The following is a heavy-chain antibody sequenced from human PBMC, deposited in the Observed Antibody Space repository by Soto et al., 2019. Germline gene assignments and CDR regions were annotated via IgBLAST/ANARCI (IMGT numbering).Heavy chain of an antibody. V-gene: IGHV4-39*01. J-gene: IGHJ5*02. CDR2: IYYSGST. CDR1: GGSISSSSYY. D-gene: IGHD6-13*01. CDR3: ARVGGRVYRGWFDP. Sequence: QLQLQESGPGLVKPSETLSLTCTVSGGSISSSSYYWGWIRQPPGKGLEWIGSIYYSGSTYYNPSLKSRVTISVDTSKNQFSLKLSSVTAADTAVYYCARVGGRVYRGWFDPWGQGTLVTVSS.